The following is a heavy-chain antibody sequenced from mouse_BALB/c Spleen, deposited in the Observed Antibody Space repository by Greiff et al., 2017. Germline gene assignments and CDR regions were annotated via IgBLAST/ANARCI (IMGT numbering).Heavy chain of an antibody. V-gene: IGHV5-12-2*01. CDR2: ISNGGGST. CDR3: ARQDGYWFAY. Sequence: EVMLVESGGGLVQPGGSLKLSCAASGFTFSSYTMSWVRQTPAKRLGWVAYISNGGGSTYYPDTVKGRITISRDNAKNTLYLQMSSLKSEDTAMYYCARQDGYWFAYWGQGTLVTVSA. CDR1: GFTFSSYT. J-gene: IGHJ3*01. D-gene: IGHD2-3*01.